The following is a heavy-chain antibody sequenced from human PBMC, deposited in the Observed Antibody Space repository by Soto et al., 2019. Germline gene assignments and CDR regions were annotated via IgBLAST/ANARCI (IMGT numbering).Heavy chain of an antibody. D-gene: IGHD6-19*01. J-gene: IGHJ5*02. V-gene: IGHV4-61*01. CDR3: ASGGSGWYGDWFDP. CDR1: GGSVSSGSYY. Sequence: NPSETLSLTCTVSGGSVSSGSYYWSWIRQPPGKGLEWIGYIYYSGSTNYNPSLKSRVTISVDTSKNQFSLKLSSVTAADTAVYYCASGGSGWYGDWFDPWGQGTLVTVSS. CDR2: IYYSGST.